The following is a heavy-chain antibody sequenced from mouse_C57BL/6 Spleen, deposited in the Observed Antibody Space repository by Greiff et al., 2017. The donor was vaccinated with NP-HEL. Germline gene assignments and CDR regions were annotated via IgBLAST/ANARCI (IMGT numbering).Heavy chain of an antibody. V-gene: IGHV5-6*01. CDR3: AGHLTGEGRPYYFDY. CDR1: GFTFSSYG. J-gene: IGHJ2*01. CDR2: ISSGGSYT. D-gene: IGHD4-1*01. Sequence: EVQGVESGGDLVKPGGSLKLSCAASGFTFSSYGMSWVRQTPDKRLEWVATISSGGSYTYYPDSVKGRFTISRDNAKNTLYLQMSSLKSEDTAMYYCAGHLTGEGRPYYFDYWGKGTTLTVSS.